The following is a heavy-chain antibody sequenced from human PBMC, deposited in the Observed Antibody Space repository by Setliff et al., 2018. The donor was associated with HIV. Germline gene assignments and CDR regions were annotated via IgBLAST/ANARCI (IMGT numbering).Heavy chain of an antibody. V-gene: IGHV4-34*01. CDR2: INHSGST. D-gene: IGHD5-12*01. J-gene: IGHJ4*02. CDR1: GGSFSGYY. CDR3: ARQPLYNDYDWRSYYFDY. Sequence: LSLTCAVYGGSFSGYYWSWIRQPPGKGLEWIGEINHSGSTNYNPSLKSRVTILVDTSKNQFSLKLSSVTAADTAVYYCARQPLYNDYDWRSYYFDYWGQGSLVPSPQ.